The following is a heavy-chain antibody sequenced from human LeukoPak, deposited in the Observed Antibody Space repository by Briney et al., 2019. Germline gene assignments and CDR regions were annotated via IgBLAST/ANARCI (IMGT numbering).Heavy chain of an antibody. J-gene: IGHJ4*02. Sequence: GGSLRLSCAASGFTFSSYWMSWVRQAPGKGLEWVANIKQDGSEKYYVDSVKGRFTISRDNAKNSLYLQMNSLRAEDTAVYYCARSAFHYYDSSGYCFDYWGQGTLVTVSS. V-gene: IGHV3-7*01. CDR2: IKQDGSEK. CDR3: ARSAFHYYDSSGYCFDY. CDR1: GFTFSSYW. D-gene: IGHD3-22*01.